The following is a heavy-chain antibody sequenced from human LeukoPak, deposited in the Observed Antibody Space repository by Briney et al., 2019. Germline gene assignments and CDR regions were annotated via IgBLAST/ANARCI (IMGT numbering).Heavy chain of an antibody. CDR3: AKANDYGDYGGFDS. D-gene: IGHD4-17*01. V-gene: IGHV3-30*02. CDR1: GLTFSNYG. J-gene: IGHJ4*02. Sequence: GGSLRLSCAASGLTFSNYGMHWVRQAPGKGLELVAFIRYDGRNKYYADSVKGRFTISRDNSKSTLYLQMNSLNSLRAEDTAVYYCAKANDYGDYGGFDSWGQGTLVTVSS. CDR2: IRYDGRNK.